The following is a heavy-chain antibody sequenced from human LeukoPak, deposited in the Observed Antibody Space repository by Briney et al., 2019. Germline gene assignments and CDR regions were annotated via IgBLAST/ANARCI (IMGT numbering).Heavy chain of an antibody. CDR3: ASLCSSTSGSSSGVERYGMDV. Sequence: ASVKVSCKASGGTFGSYAISWVRQAPGHGLEWMGRIIPILGIANYAPKFQGRVTITADKSTSTAYMELSSLRSEDTAVYYCASLCSSTSGSSSGVERYGMDVWGQGTTVTVSS. CDR2: IIPILGIA. J-gene: IGHJ6*02. CDR1: GGTFGSYA. V-gene: IGHV1-69*04. D-gene: IGHD2-2*01.